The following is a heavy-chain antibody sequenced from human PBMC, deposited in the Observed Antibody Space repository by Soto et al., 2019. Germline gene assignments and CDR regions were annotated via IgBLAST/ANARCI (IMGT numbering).Heavy chain of an antibody. V-gene: IGHV1-18*04. Sequence: GDSVKVSCKASVYTFTSYGISWVRQAPGQGLDWMGWISAYNGNTNYAQKLQGRVTMTTDTSTSTAYMELRSLRSDDKAVYYCARDTTMILVVIMVDYYYGMDVWGQGTTVTISS. CDR3: ARDTTMILVVIMVDYYYGMDV. J-gene: IGHJ6*02. CDR1: VYTFTSYG. CDR2: ISAYNGNT. D-gene: IGHD3-22*01.